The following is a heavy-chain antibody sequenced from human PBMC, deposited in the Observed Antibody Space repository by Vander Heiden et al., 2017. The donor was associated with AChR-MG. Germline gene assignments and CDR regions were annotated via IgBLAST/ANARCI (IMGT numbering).Heavy chain of an antibody. CDR2: ISGSGGST. CDR3: AKDDARRQLGFF. D-gene: IGHD6-6*01. V-gene: IGHV3-23*01. Sequence: EVQLLESGGGLVQPGGSLRLSCAASGFPFSSYAMSWVRQTPGKGLEWVSAISGSGGSTYYADSVKGRFTISRDNSKNTLYLQMNSLRAEDTAVYYCAKDDARRQLGFFWGQGTLVTVSS. CDR1: GFPFSSYA. J-gene: IGHJ4*02.